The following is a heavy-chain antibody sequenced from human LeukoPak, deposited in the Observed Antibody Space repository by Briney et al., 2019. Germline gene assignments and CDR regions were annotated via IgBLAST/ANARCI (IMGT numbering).Heavy chain of an antibody. J-gene: IGHJ4*02. CDR3: ARDEGSSYPFDY. D-gene: IGHD2-2*01. V-gene: IGHV4-59*12. CDR1: GFTFSSYS. CDR2: IYYSGST. Sequence: GSLRLSCVASGFTFSSYSMNWIRQPPGKGLEWIGSIYYSGSTYYNPSLKSRVTISVDTSKNQFSLNLSSVTAADTAVYFCARDEGSSYPFDYWGQGTLVTVSS.